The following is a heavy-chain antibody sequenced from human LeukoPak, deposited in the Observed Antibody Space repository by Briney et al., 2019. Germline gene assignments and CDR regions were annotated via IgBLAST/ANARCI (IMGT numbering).Heavy chain of an antibody. CDR1: GGSISSYY. V-gene: IGHV4-59*12. CDR3: ARGDAVATITDY. D-gene: IGHD5-12*01. CDR2: IYSSGSA. Sequence: PSETLSLTCTVSGGSISSYYWSWIRQPPGKGLEWIGYIYSSGSANYNPSLKSRVTMSVDTSKNQFFLKLRSVAAADTAVYFCARGDAVATITDYWGQGTLVTVSS. J-gene: IGHJ4*02.